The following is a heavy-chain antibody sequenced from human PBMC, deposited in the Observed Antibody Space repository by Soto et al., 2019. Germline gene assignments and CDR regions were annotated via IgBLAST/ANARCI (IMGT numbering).Heavy chain of an antibody. V-gene: IGHV3-33*08. CDR1: GFTFSSYA. Sequence: PGGSLRLSCAASGFTFSSYAMSWVRQAPGKGLEWVAIIWYDGSDKYYADSVKGRFTISRDNSKNTLYLQMNSLRAEDTAVYHCAFGNLSYYFDFWGQGTTVTVFS. CDR2: IWYDGSDK. J-gene: IGHJ4*02. D-gene: IGHD3-16*01. CDR3: AFGNLSYYFDF.